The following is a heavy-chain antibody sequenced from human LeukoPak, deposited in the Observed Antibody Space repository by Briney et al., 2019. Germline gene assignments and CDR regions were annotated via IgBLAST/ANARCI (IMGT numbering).Heavy chain of an antibody. CDR1: GFTFSSYG. D-gene: IGHD6-19*01. CDR2: IWYDGSNK. CDR3: ARARYSSGWYYFDY. V-gene: IGHV3-33*08. Sequence: GRSLRLSCAASGFTFSSYGMHWVRQAPGKGLEWVAVIWYDGSNKYYADSVKGRFTISRDNSKNTLYLQMNSLRAEDTAVYYCARARYSSGWYYFDYWGRGTLVTVSS. J-gene: IGHJ4*02.